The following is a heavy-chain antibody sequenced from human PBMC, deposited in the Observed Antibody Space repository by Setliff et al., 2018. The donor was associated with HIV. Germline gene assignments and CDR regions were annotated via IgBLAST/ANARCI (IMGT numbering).Heavy chain of an antibody. V-gene: IGHV4-38-2*02. Sequence: SETLSLTCTVSDNSINSGYYWGWIRQPPGKGLEWIGTIYHSGASYYNPSLKSRVTISVHTSKNQFSLTLNSVTAADTAMYFCARPSPPLCSDTSCYFGAFDYWGQGILVTVSS. CDR2: IYHSGAS. CDR3: ARPSPPLCSDTSCYFGAFDY. J-gene: IGHJ4*02. CDR1: DNSINSGYY. D-gene: IGHD2-2*01.